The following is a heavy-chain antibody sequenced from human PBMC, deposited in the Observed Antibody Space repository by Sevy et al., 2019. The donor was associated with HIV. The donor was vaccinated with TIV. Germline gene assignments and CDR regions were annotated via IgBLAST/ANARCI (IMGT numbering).Heavy chain of an antibody. Sequence: GGSLRLSCKVSGFTFGDYVMTWFRQAPGKGLEWVGFIRSKVNGGKTEYAASVKGRFIISRDDSKSIAYLRMNSLKTEDTGVYYCSRADYYGSDGGYYGMDVWGQGTTVTVSS. CDR2: IRSKVNGGKT. V-gene: IGHV3-49*03. D-gene: IGHD3-10*01. J-gene: IGHJ6*02. CDR1: GFTFGDYV. CDR3: SRADYYGSDGGYYGMDV.